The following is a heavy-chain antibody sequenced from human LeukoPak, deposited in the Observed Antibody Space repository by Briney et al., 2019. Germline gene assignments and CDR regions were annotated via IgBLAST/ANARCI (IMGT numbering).Heavy chain of an antibody. CDR3: ARGEQLEGDWFDP. V-gene: IGHV1-2*02. CDR2: INPNSGGT. D-gene: IGHD6-6*01. J-gene: IGHJ5*02. Sequence: GASVKVSCKASGYTFTDYLIHWVRQAPGQGLEWMGWINPNSGGTNYAQKFQGRVTMTRDTSISTAYMELSRLRSDDTAVYYCARGEQLEGDWFDPWGQGTLVTVSS. CDR1: GYTFTDYL.